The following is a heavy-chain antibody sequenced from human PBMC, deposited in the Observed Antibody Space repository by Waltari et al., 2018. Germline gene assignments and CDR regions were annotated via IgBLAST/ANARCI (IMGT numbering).Heavy chain of an antibody. V-gene: IGHV3-23*03. CDR2: IYSGGSST. D-gene: IGHD6-13*01. CDR1: GFTFSSYA. Sequence: EVQLLESGGGLVQPGGSLRLSCAASGFTFSSYAMRWVRQAPGKGLEWVSVIYSGGSSTYYADSVKGRFTISRDNSKNTLYLQMNSLRAEDTAVYYCAKEEVPGIAAAGTNYWGQGTLVTVSS. CDR3: AKEEVPGIAAAGTNY. J-gene: IGHJ4*02.